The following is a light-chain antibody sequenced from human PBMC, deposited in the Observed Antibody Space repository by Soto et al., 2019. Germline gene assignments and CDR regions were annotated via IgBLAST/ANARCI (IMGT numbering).Light chain of an antibody. CDR1: QSLLHSNGYNY. V-gene: IGKV2-28*01. CDR3: MQALQTPNT. Sequence: DIVMTQSPLSLPVTPGEPASISCRSSQSLLHSNGYNYLDWYLQKPGQSPQLLIYLGSNRVSGVPDRFSGSGSGTDFTLKISRVEAEDVGVYYCMQALQTPNTFGQGTKVDIK. J-gene: IGKJ1*01. CDR2: LGS.